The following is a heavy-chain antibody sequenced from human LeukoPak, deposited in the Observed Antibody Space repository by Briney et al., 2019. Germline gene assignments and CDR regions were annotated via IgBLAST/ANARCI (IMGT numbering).Heavy chain of an antibody. V-gene: IGHV4-31*03. J-gene: IGHJ3*02. Sequence: SETLSLTCTVSGGSISSGGYYWSWIRQHPGKGLEWIGYIYYSGSTYYNPSLKSRVTISVDTSKNQFSLKLSSVTAADTAVYYCARDRYYDTDRGAFDIWGQGTMVTVSS. CDR2: IYYSGST. CDR1: GGSISSGGYY. CDR3: ARDRYYDTDRGAFDI. D-gene: IGHD3-22*01.